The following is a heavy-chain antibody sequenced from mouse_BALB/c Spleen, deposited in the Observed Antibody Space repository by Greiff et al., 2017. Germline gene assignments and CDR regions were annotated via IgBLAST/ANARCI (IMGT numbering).Heavy chain of an antibody. J-gene: IGHJ3*01. V-gene: IGHV7-3*02. Sequence: DVMLVESGGGLVQPGGSLRLSCATSGFTFTDYYMSWVRQPPGKALEWLGFIRNKANGYTTEYSASVKGRFTISRDNSQSILYLQMNTLRAEDSATYYCARDGNYSAWFAYWGQGTLVTVSA. D-gene: IGHD2-1*01. CDR2: IRNKANGYTT. CDR1: GFTFTDYY. CDR3: ARDGNYSAWFAY.